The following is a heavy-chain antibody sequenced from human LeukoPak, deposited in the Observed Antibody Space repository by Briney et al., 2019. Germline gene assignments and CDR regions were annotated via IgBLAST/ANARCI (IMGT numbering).Heavy chain of an antibody. D-gene: IGHD6-13*01. CDR3: ARGSSDSSSWMYYFDY. Sequence: GASVKVSCKASGGTFSSYAISWVRQAPGQGLEWMGWINTNTGNPTYAQGFTGRFVFSLDTSVSTAYLQISSLKAEDTAVYYCARGSSDSSSWMYYFDYWGQGTLVTVSS. J-gene: IGHJ4*02. CDR1: GGTFSSYA. V-gene: IGHV7-4-1*02. CDR2: INTNTGNP.